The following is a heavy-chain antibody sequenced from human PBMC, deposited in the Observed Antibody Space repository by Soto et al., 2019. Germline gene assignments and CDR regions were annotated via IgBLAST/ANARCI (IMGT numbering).Heavy chain of an antibody. CDR1: GYTFTSYG. Sequence: ASVKVSCKASGYTFTSYGISWVRQAPGQGLEWMGWISAYNGNTNYAQKLQGRVTMTTDTSTSTAYMELRSLRSDDTAVYYCARDWGPVARLPHYRLAVWGQGTTVTVSS. V-gene: IGHV1-18*01. CDR3: ARDWGPVARLPHYRLAV. D-gene: IGHD3-16*01. J-gene: IGHJ6*02. CDR2: ISAYNGNT.